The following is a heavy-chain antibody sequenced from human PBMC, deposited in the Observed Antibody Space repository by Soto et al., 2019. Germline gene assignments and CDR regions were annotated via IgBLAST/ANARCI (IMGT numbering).Heavy chain of an antibody. V-gene: IGHV3-30*18. CDR3: AKWENSYLTGYLPYAFDI. CDR2: ISYDGSNK. J-gene: IGHJ3*02. Sequence: PGGSLRLSCAASGFTFSSYGMHWVRQAPGKGLEWVAVISYDGSNKYYADSVKGRFTISRDNSKNTLYLQMNSLRAEDTAVYYCAKWENSYLTGYLPYAFDIWGQGTMVTVSS. CDR1: GFTFSSYG. D-gene: IGHD3-9*01.